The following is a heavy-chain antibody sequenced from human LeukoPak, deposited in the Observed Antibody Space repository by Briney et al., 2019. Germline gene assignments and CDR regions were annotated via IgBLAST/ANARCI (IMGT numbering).Heavy chain of an antibody. CDR3: ARGSGYGYYYYYYMDV. Sequence: GASVTVSCGASGYTFTIYDIKGVRQATGQGREGRGWMNPRSGNTGYAQKFHGSVTMTSNTSISTAYMELSSLRSEDTAVYYCARGSGYGYYYYYYMDVWGKGIPVTISS. CDR2: MNPRSGNT. V-gene: IGHV1-8*01. CDR1: GYTFTIYD. D-gene: IGHD5-12*01. J-gene: IGHJ6*03.